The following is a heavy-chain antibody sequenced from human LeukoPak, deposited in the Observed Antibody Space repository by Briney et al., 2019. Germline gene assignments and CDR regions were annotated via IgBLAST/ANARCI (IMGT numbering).Heavy chain of an antibody. CDR2: ISGDGDNT. D-gene: IGHD3-3*01. CDR1: GFTFDDYA. Sequence: GGALRLSCAASGFTFDDYAMHCVREAPAKGLDCVSLISGDGDNTYYADSVKGRFTISRDNSKNSLYLQMNSLRTEDTALYYCAKDVSESGDAFDIWGRGTMVTVSS. V-gene: IGHV3-43*02. J-gene: IGHJ3*02. CDR3: AKDVSESGDAFDI.